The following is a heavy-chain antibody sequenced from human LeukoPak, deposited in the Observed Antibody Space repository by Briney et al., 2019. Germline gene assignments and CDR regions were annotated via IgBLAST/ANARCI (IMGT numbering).Heavy chain of an antibody. Sequence: SQTLSLTCTVSAGSISNGEYYWSWIRQPPGKGLEWIGYIYYSGRTYYNPSLKSRLAITVDTSKNQFSLKLNSVTAADTAVYYCARYYDFLSYMDVWGKGTTVTVSS. CDR1: AGSISNGEYY. V-gene: IGHV4-30-4*08. J-gene: IGHJ6*03. D-gene: IGHD3-3*01. CDR2: IYYSGRT. CDR3: ARYYDFLSYMDV.